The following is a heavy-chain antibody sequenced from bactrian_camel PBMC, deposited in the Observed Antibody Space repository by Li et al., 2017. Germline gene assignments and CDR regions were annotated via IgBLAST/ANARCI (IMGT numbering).Heavy chain of an antibody. Sequence: HVQLVESGGGLVQTGGSLRLSCVASGNTNRENSMGWFRQAPGKEREGVASVDVAGNTRYAASVRGRFAIPRDNGGTTLSLQMDNMKLDDTAMYYCAPDSSPQMGCYWTRGTQVTVS. CDR1: GNTNRENS. J-gene: IGHJ4*01. CDR3: APDSSPQMGCY. CDR2: VDVAGNT. D-gene: IGHD3*01. V-gene: IGHV3S53*01.